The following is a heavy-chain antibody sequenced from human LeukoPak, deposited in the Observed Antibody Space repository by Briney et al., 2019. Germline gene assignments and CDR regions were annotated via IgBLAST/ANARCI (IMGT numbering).Heavy chain of an antibody. CDR1: GGTFSSYA. CDR2: IIPIFGTA. CDR3: ARDKITIFGVVCKFDY. D-gene: IGHD3-3*01. J-gene: IGHJ4*02. Sequence: ASVKVSCKASGGTFSSYAISWVRQAPGQGLEWMGGIIPIFGTANYAQKFQGRVTITADDSTSTAYMELSSLRSEDTAVYYCARDKITIFGVVCKFDYWGQGTLVTVSS. V-gene: IGHV1-69*13.